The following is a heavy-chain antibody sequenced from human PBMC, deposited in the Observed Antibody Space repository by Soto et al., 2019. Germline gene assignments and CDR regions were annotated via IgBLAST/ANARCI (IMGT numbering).Heavy chain of an antibody. V-gene: IGHV1-3*01. CDR2: INAGYGNT. Sequence: QVHLVQSGAEVRKPGASVKVSCKASGYTFSSYAMHSVRQAPGQRLEWMGWINAGYGNTKSSQKFQDRVTISRDTSASTDYMELASLTSEDTAVYYWARDTGDGTFDFWGQGTLVTVSS. J-gene: IGHJ4*02. CDR1: GYTFSSYA. D-gene: IGHD7-27*01. CDR3: ARDTGDGTFDF.